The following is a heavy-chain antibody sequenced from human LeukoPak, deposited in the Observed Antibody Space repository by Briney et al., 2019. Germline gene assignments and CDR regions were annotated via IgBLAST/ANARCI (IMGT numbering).Heavy chain of an antibody. D-gene: IGHD3-22*01. CDR3: ARDRIVVVKKYYFDY. CDR2: MNSDGTIT. Sequence: PGGSLRLSCAASGFTFTSYWMHWVRHVPGKGLVWVSRMNSDGTITSYMDTVKGRFTISRDNAKNTLYLQMTSLRAEDTAVYYCARDRIVVVKKYYFDYWGQGTLVTVSS. J-gene: IGHJ4*02. V-gene: IGHV3-74*01. CDR1: GFTFTSYW.